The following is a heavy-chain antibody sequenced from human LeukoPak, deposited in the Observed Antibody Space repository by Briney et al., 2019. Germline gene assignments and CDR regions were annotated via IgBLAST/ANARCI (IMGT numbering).Heavy chain of an antibody. D-gene: IGHD2-15*01. V-gene: IGHV1-8*01. J-gene: IGHJ4*02. CDR3: ATGRNPRLAGYCSGGSCYPFDY. Sequence: ASVKVSCKASGYTFTCYDINWVRQATGQGLEWMGWMNPISGNTGYAQKFQGRVTMTRNTSISTAYMELSSLRSEDTAVYYCATGRNPRLAGYCSGGSCYPFDYWGQGTPVTVSS. CDR2: MNPISGNT. CDR1: GYTFTCYD.